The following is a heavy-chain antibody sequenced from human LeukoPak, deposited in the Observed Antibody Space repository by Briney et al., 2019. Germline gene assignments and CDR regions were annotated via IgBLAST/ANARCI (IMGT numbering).Heavy chain of an antibody. D-gene: IGHD6-13*01. CDR3: GAAGLGYYFDY. CDR1: GGTFSGYA. V-gene: IGHV1-69*05. J-gene: IGHJ4*02. CDR2: IIPIFGTA. Sequence: SVKVSCKASGGTFSGYAISWVRQAPGQGLEWMGRIIPIFGTANYAQKFQGRVTITTDESTSTAYMELSSLRSEDTAVYYCGAAGLGYYFDYWGQGTLVTVSS.